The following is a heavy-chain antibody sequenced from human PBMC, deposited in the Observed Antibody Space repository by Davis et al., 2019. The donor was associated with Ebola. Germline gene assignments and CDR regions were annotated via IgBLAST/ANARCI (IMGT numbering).Heavy chain of an antibody. Sequence: AASVKVSCKASGYTFTSYGISWVRQAPGQGLEWMGWISAYNGNTNYAQKLQGRVTMTTDTSTSTAYMELRSLRSDDTAVYYCARDRGLYYYEPNFDYWGQGTLVTVSS. CDR1: GYTFTSYG. J-gene: IGHJ4*02. V-gene: IGHV1-18*01. CDR2: ISAYNGNT. CDR3: ARDRGLYYYEPNFDY. D-gene: IGHD3-22*01.